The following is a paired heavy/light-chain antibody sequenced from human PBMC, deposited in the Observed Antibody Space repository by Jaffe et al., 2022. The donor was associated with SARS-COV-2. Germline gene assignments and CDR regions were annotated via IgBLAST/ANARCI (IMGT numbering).Heavy chain of an antibody. CDR3: KNSRG. J-gene: IGHJ4*02. Sequence: EVQLVESGGGLVKPGGSLRLSCAASGFTFSTYSMNWVRQAPGKGLEWVSAISSDSVYIFYAESVKGRFTISRDNAKNSLFLQMNYLRAEDTAVYYCKNSRGWGQGTLVTVSS. CDR1: GFTFSTYS. CDR2: ISSDSVYI. V-gene: IGHV3-21*02. D-gene: IGHD3-22*01.
Light chain of an antibody. CDR1: SGDVGAYDY. J-gene: IGLJ2*01. CDR3: SAYSSSRIL. Sequence: QSALTQPASVSGSPGQSITISCTGTSGDVGAYDYVSWYQQEPGTGPKLIIYEVSNRPSGVPDRFSGSKSGNTASLTISGLQDDDEAYYYCSAYSSSRILFGGGTKLTVL. V-gene: IGLV2-14*01. CDR2: EVS.